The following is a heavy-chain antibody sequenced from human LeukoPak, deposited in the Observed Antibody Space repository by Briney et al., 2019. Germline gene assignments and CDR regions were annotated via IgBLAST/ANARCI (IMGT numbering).Heavy chain of an antibody. CDR1: GFTFNTLA. D-gene: IGHD3-22*01. CDR2: INARGFIT. V-gene: IGHV3-23*01. J-gene: IGHJ4*02. CDR3: ARVWSSGYTKDY. Sequence: PGGSLRLSCAASGFTFNTLAMSWARQAPGKGLEWVAAINARGFITYYADSVKGRFTISRDNAKNSVYLQMNSLRAEDTAVYYCARVWSSGYTKDYWGQGTLVTVSS.